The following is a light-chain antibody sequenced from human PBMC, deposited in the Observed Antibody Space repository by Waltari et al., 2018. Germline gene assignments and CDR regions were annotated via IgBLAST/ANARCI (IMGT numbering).Light chain of an antibody. CDR2: DVS. Sequence: QSALTQPASVSGSPGQSITISCTGTSSDVGSYNYFSWYQQHPGKAPKLMIYDVSYRPSGVSTRVSGSKSGNTASLTISGLQAEDEADYYCSSYITTNTLELFGGGTSLTVL. J-gene: IGLJ2*01. V-gene: IGLV2-14*03. CDR1: SSDVGSYNY. CDR3: SSYITTNTLEL.